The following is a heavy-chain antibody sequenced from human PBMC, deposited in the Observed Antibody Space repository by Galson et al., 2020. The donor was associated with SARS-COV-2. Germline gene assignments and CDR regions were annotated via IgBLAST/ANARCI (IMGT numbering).Heavy chain of an antibody. CDR3: TTTYTDSFYYYMDV. V-gene: IGHV3-21*01. CDR2: ISSSSSYI. J-gene: IGHJ6*03. CDR1: GFTFSTYI. D-gene: IGHD1-26*01. Sequence: NSGGSLRLSCAASGFTFSTYIMNWVRQAPGKGLEWVSSISSSSSYIYYSDSVKGRFTISRDNTRNSLCLQMDSLRAEDTALYYCTTTYTDSFYYYMDVWGKGTTVTVSS.